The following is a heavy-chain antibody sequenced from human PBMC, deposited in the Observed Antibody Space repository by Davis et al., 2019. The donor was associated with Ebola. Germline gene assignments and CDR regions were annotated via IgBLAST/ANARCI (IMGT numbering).Heavy chain of an antibody. D-gene: IGHD4-17*01. CDR3: ARGNYGDYIVPYYYKMDV. CDR1: GGSISSYY. Sequence: MPSETLSLTCTVSGGSISSYYWSWIRQPPGQGLEWIGYIHYSGSTNYNPSLKSRVTMSVDTSKNQFSLKLSSVTAADTAVYYCARGNYGDYIVPYYYKMDVWGQGTTVTVSS. V-gene: IGHV4-59*01. CDR2: IHYSGST. J-gene: IGHJ6*02.